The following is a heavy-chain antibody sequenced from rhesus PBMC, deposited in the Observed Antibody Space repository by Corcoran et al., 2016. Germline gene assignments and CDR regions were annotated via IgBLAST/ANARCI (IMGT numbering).Heavy chain of an antibody. V-gene: IGHV3S5*01. CDR1: GFTFSSYG. J-gene: IGHJ6*01. CDR3: AKPYGLDS. Sequence: EVQLVESGGGLVQPGGSLRLSCAASGFTFSSYGMSWVRQAPGKGLAWVSYISNGGGSTYYAESVKGRFTISRDNSKNTLSLQMNSLRAEDTAVYYCAKPYGLDSWGQGVVVTVSS. CDR2: ISNGGGST.